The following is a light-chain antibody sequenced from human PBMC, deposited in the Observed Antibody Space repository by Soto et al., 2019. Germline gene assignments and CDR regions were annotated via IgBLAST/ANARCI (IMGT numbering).Light chain of an antibody. V-gene: IGKV1-33*01. CDR1: QDIATY. J-gene: IGKJ1*01. Sequence: DIQMTQSPSSLSASVGNRVTITCQASQDIATYLNWYQQKPGKAPNLLIYDASNLETGVPSRFSGGGSGTHFTFTISNLQPEDIATYYCQQYDTLPPTCTFGLGTQLDIK. CDR2: DAS. CDR3: QQYDTLPPTCT.